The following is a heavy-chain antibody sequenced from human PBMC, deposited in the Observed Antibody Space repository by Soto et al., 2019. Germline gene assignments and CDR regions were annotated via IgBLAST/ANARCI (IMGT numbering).Heavy chain of an antibody. D-gene: IGHD3-22*01. CDR3: ARTYSSRYFYNQYSMDV. V-gene: IGHV1-2*02. Sequence: ASVKVSCKASGYTFTDYYIHWVRQAPGQGLEWMGWINPTGGGTNYAQSFRGRVTMTRDTSISTAYMELSRLTSDDTAVFYCARTYSSRYFYNQYSMDVWGQGTTVTVSS. J-gene: IGHJ6*02. CDR1: GYTFTDYY. CDR2: INPTGGGT.